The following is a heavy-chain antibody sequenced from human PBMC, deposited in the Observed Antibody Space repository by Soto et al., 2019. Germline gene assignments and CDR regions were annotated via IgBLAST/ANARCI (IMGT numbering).Heavy chain of an antibody. CDR1: GFTFSDHY. CDR2: TRNKANSYST. V-gene: IGHV3-72*01. Sequence: GGSLRLSCAASGFTFSDHYMDWVRQAPGKGLEWVGRTRNKANSYSTEYAASVKGRFTISRDDSKNSLYLQMNSLKTEDTAVYYCVRTSLVVAAGTREDYWGQGTLVTVSS. J-gene: IGHJ4*02. D-gene: IGHD2-15*01. CDR3: VRTSLVVAAGTREDY.